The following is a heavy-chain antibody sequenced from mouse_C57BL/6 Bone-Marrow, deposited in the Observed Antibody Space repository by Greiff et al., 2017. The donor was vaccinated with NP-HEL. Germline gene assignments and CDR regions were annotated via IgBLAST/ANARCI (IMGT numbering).Heavy chain of an antibody. J-gene: IGHJ2*01. V-gene: IGHV1-62-2*01. D-gene: IGHD2-1*01. CDR1: GYTFTEYT. CDR2: FYPGSGSI. CDR3: ARHEIYYGNWDYFDY. Sequence: QVQLKESGAELVKPGASVKLSCKASGYTFTEYTIHWVKQRSGQGLEWIGWFYPGSGSIKYNEKFKDKATLTADKSSSTVYMELSRLTSEDSAVYFCARHEIYYGNWDYFDYWGQGTTLTVSS.